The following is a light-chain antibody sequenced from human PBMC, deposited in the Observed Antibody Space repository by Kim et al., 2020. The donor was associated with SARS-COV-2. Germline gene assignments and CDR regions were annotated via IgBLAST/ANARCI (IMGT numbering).Light chain of an antibody. CDR3: NCRDSSGDHVV. CDR1: SLRNYY. Sequence: ALGQTVRLTCQGDSLRNYYATWYQHRPGHAPVLVLYGKYNRPSGIPDRFSGSASGNTASLTISGAQAEDEADYYCNCRDSSGDHVVFGGGTQLTVL. CDR2: GKY. J-gene: IGLJ3*02. V-gene: IGLV3-19*01.